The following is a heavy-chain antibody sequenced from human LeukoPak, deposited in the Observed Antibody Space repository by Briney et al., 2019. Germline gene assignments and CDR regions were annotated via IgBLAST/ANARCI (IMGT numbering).Heavy chain of an antibody. V-gene: IGHV1-69*04. CDR3: ARDRSYYYDSSGYYTGGPFDY. CDR2: IIPILGIA. D-gene: IGHD3-22*01. Sequence: EASVKVSCKASGSTFSSYTISWVPQAPGQGLEWMGRIIPILGIANYAQKFQGRVTITSDKSTSTADMELSSLRSEDTAVYYCARDRSYYYDSSGYYTGGPFDYWGQGTLVTVSS. CDR1: GSTFSSYT. J-gene: IGHJ4*02.